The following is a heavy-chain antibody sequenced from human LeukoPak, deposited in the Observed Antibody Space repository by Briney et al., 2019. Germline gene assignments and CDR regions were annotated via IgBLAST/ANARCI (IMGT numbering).Heavy chain of an antibody. J-gene: IGHJ4*02. Sequence: GGSLRLSCAASGFTFSGYGMNWVRQAPGKGLEWVSSISSSSSYIYYADSVKGRFTISRDNAKNSLYLQMNSLRAEDTAVYYCLSSDTFDYWGQGTLVTVSS. D-gene: IGHD3-9*01. CDR3: LSSDTFDY. CDR1: GFTFSGYG. CDR2: ISSSSSYI. V-gene: IGHV3-21*01.